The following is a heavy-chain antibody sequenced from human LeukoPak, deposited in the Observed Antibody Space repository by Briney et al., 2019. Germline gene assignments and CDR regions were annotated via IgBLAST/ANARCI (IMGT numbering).Heavy chain of an antibody. D-gene: IGHD3-22*01. J-gene: IGHJ6*02. CDR3: AKERKTYYDSSGFGWDV. Sequence: SGTLSLTCDVSGGSISSSDWWSWVRQPPGKELEWIGEIFQSGSTNYNPSLKSRVTILVDKSKNQFSLMLTSVTAADTAVYYRAKERKTYYDSSGFGWDVWGQGTTVTVSS. CDR2: IFQSGST. V-gene: IGHV4-4*02. CDR1: GGSISSSDW.